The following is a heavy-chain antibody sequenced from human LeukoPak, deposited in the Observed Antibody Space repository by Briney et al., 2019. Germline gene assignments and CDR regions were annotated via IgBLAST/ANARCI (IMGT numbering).Heavy chain of an antibody. Sequence: ASVKVSCKASGGTFCSYAISWVRQAPGQGLEWMGGIIPIFGTANYAQKFQGRVTITADESTSTAYMELSSLRSEDTAVYYCARVKRERWFGEDIWGQGTLVTVSS. CDR3: ARVKRERWFGEDI. D-gene: IGHD3-10*01. CDR2: IIPIFGTA. J-gene: IGHJ4*02. CDR1: GGTFCSYA. V-gene: IGHV1-69*13.